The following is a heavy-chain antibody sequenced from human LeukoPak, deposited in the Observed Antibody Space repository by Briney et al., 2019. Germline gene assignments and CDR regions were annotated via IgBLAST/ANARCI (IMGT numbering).Heavy chain of an antibody. Sequence: GGSLRLSCVASGFTFNNYWMDWVRQAPGKGLEWVARIKPDGSQKDYVDSVKGRFTISRDNAKNTLYLQMNSLRAEDTAVYYCARRCSSTSCYHFDYWGQGTLVTVSS. V-gene: IGHV3-7*01. D-gene: IGHD2-2*01. CDR3: ARRCSSTSCYHFDY. J-gene: IGHJ4*02. CDR2: IKPDGSQK. CDR1: GFTFNNYW.